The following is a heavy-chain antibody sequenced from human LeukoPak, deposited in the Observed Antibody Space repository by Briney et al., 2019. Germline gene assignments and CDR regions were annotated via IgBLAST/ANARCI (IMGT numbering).Heavy chain of an antibody. CDR3: ARDKYGDYVFDY. J-gene: IGHJ4*02. CDR2: ISGNSDTI. D-gene: IGHD4-17*01. Sequence: GGSLRLSCAASGFTFSSYEMNWVRQAPGKGLEWVTDISGNSDTINYADSVKGRFTISRDTAKNSLYLQMNSLRDEDTAVYCCARDKYGDYVFDYWGQGTLVTVSS. CDR1: GFTFSSYE. V-gene: IGHV3-48*02.